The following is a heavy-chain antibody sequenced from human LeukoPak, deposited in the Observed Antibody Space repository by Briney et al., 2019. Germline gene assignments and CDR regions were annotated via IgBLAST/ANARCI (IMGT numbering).Heavy chain of an antibody. V-gene: IGHV3-64*04. CDR3: ARPRGAAAGTFGFDP. Sequence: GGSLRLSCSASGFTFSGYAMHWVRQAPGKGLEYVSAITSDGGSTYYADSVKGRFTISRDNSKNTLYLQMNSLRAEDTAVYYCARPRGAAAGTFGFDPWGQGTLVTVSS. D-gene: IGHD6-13*01. CDR2: ITSDGGST. J-gene: IGHJ5*02. CDR1: GFTFSGYA.